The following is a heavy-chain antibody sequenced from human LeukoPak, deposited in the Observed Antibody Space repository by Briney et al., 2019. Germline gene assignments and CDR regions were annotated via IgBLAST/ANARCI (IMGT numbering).Heavy chain of an antibody. V-gene: IGHV5-51*01. CDR3: ARSRLRGSLSGFDI. J-gene: IGHJ3*02. D-gene: IGHD1-26*01. CDR2: IYPGDSDT. CDR1: GYSFTNYW. Sequence: GESLKISFKGSGYSFTNYWIGWVRQMPEKDLEWMGIIYPGDSDTRYSPSFQGQVTISADKSISTAYLQWSSLKASDTAMYYCARSRLRGSLSGFDIWGQGTLVTVSS.